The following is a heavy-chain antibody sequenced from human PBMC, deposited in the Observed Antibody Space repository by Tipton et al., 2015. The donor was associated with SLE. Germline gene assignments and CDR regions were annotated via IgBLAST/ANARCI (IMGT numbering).Heavy chain of an antibody. V-gene: IGHV4-38-2*01. CDR1: GYSISSGYY. D-gene: IGHD7-27*01. CDR2: IYHSGST. CDR3: ARLRAGEGYYFDY. J-gene: IGHJ4*02. Sequence: TLSLTCAVSGYSISSGYYWGWIRQPPGKGLEWIGSIYHSGSTYYNPSLKSRVTISVDTSKNQFSLKLSSVTAADTAVYYCARLRAGEGYYFDYWGQGTLVTVSS.